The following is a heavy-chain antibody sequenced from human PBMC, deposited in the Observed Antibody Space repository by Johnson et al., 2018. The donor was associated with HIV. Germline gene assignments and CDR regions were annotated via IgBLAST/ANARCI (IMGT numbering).Heavy chain of an antibody. J-gene: IGHJ3*02. V-gene: IGHV3-30*03. Sequence: QVQLVESGGGVVQPGRSLRLSCAASGFTFSSYGMHWVRQAPGKGLEWVAVISYDGSNKYYADSVKGRFTISRDNSKNTLYLQMNSLSAEDTAVYYCAGWGSSGYPDAFDIWGQGTMVTVSS. CDR1: GFTFSSYG. D-gene: IGHD3-22*01. CDR3: AGWGSSGYPDAFDI. CDR2: ISYDGSNK.